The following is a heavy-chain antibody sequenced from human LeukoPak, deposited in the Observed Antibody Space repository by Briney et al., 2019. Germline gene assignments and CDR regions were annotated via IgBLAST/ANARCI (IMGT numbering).Heavy chain of an antibody. V-gene: IGHV3-23*01. CDR3: AKHHRMAARLVYFDY. Sequence: GGTLRLSCAASGFTFTNYGMNWVRQAPGTGLEWLSGISPRGGGAYYADSVKGRFTISRDDPKNTLYLQMNSLRVEDTAVYYCAKHHRMAARLVYFDYWGQGTLVTVSS. D-gene: IGHD6-6*01. CDR2: ISPRGGGA. J-gene: IGHJ4*02. CDR1: GFTFTNYG.